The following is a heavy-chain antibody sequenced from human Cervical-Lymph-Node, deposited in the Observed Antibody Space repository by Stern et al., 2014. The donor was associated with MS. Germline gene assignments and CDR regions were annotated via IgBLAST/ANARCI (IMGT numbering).Heavy chain of an antibody. Sequence: EMQLVESGGGLVQPGGSLSVSCAASGFMFSRYWMSWVRQAPGKGLEWVAQIKQDGTEKHYVDSVKGRFTISRDNLKDSLYLQMHSLRVEDTAVYYCARDYDFWSGYSSYFYGLDVWGQGTTVTVSS. CDR3: ARDYDFWSGYSSYFYGLDV. CDR1: GFMFSRYW. J-gene: IGHJ6*02. D-gene: IGHD3-3*01. V-gene: IGHV3-7*01. CDR2: IKQDGTEK.